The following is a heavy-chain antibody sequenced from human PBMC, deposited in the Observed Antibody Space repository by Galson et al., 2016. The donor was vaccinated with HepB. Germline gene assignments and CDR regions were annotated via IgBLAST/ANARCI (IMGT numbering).Heavy chain of an antibody. CDR3: ARDPLFDY. Sequence: SVKVSCKASEYKFSDYYIHWVRQVPGRGLEWMGWINPIFGTGNNAQKFQGRVTITADESTSTAYMELSSLRSEDTAVYYCARDPLFDYWGQGTLVTVSS. CDR1: EYKFSDYY. CDR2: INPIFGTG. J-gene: IGHJ4*02. V-gene: IGHV1-69*13.